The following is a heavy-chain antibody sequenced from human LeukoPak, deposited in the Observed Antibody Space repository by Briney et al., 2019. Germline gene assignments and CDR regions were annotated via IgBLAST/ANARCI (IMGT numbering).Heavy chain of an antibody. CDR3: ARGYSYGGSYFDY. Sequence: PSETLSLTCAVSGGSISSSSYDWGWIRQPPGKGLEWIGTIYYSGTTYYNPSLTGRVTISVDASKNQFSLKLSSVTAADTAVYYCARGYSYGGSYFDYWGQGTLVTVSS. V-gene: IGHV4-39*01. D-gene: IGHD5-18*01. J-gene: IGHJ4*02. CDR2: IYYSGTT. CDR1: GGSISSSSYD.